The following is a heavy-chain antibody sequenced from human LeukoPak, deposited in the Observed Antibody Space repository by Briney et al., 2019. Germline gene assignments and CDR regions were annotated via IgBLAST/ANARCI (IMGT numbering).Heavy chain of an antibody. CDR2: ITTNTGNP. D-gene: IGHD4-11*01. CDR1: GYTFTRYS. J-gene: IGHJ4*02. Sequence: GASVKVSCKASGYTFTRYSMNWVRQAPGQGLEWMGWITTNTGNPTYAQGFTGRFVFSLDTSVSTAYLEISSLKAEDTAVYYCARDSNYIHFDYWGQRTLVTVSS. V-gene: IGHV7-4-1*02. CDR3: ARDSNYIHFDY.